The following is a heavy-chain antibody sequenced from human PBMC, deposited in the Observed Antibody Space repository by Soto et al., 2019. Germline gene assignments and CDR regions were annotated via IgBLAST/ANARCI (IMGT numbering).Heavy chain of an antibody. J-gene: IGHJ4*02. CDR3: ARGGYCSSTSCYPMYYFDY. CDR1: GFTFSSYS. Sequence: GGSLRLSCAASGFTFSSYSMNWVRQAPGKGLEWVSSISSSSSYIYYADSVKGRFTISRDNAKNSLYLKMNRLRAEDTAEYYCARGGYCSSTSCYPMYYFDYWGQGTLVTVSS. D-gene: IGHD2-2*01. CDR2: ISSSSSYI. V-gene: IGHV3-21*01.